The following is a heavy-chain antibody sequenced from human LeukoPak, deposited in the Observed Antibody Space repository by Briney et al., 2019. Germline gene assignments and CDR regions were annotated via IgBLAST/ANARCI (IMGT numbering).Heavy chain of an antibody. CDR2: INSVGTNI. CDR3: ARVGGSGNRPTS. J-gene: IGHJ4*02. CDR1: GLTLSNYE. Sequence: AASLTLSWAPAGLTLSNYEMNCVRQAPGQGLEWISYINSVGTNIYYADSVKGRFTISRDNAKNSLYLQINSLRAEDTAVYYCARVGGSGNRPTSWGQGTLVTVSS. V-gene: IGHV3-48*03. D-gene: IGHD3-10*01.